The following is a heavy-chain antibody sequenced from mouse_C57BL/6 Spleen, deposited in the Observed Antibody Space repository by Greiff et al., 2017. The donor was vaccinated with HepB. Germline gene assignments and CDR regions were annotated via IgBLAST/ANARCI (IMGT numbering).Heavy chain of an antibody. CDR3: ARREDDYDVGFAY. CDR1: GYSITSGYY. V-gene: IGHV3-6*01. CDR2: ISYDGSN. D-gene: IGHD2-4*01. J-gene: IGHJ3*01. Sequence: EVKVEESGPGLVKPSQSLSLTCSVTGYSITSGYYWNWIRQFPGNKLEWMGYISYDGSNNYNPSLKNRISITRDTSKNQFFLKLNSVTTEDTATYYCARREDDYDVGFAYWGQGTLVTVSA.